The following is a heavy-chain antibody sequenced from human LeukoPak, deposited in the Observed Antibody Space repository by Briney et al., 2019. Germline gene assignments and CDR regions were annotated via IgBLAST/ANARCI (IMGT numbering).Heavy chain of an antibody. CDR2: INHSGST. CDR3: ARGPLVVVPAAMPNFDY. Sequence: SETLSLTCAVYGGSFSGYYWSWIRQPPGKGLEWIGEINHSGSTNYDPSPKSRVTISVDTSKNQFSLKLSSVTAADTAVYYCARGPLVVVPAAMPNFDYWGQGTLVTVSS. V-gene: IGHV4-34*01. J-gene: IGHJ4*02. CDR1: GGSFSGYY. D-gene: IGHD2-2*01.